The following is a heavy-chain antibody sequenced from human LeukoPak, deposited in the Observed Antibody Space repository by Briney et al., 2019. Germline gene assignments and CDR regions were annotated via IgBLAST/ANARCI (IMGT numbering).Heavy chain of an antibody. D-gene: IGHD3-10*01. Sequence: ASVKVSCTASGYTFTSYDINWVRQATGQGLEWMGWMNPNSGNTGYAQKFQGRVTMTRNTSISTAYMELSSLRSEDTAVYYCARYYYGSGSDDYYYGMDVWGQGTTVTVSS. CDR1: GYTFTSYD. CDR2: MNPNSGNT. CDR3: ARYYYGSGSDDYYYGMDV. V-gene: IGHV1-8*01. J-gene: IGHJ6*02.